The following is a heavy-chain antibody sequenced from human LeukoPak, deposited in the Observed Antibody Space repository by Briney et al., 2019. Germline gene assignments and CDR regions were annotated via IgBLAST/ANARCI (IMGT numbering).Heavy chain of an antibody. V-gene: IGHV1-2*02. CDR3: ARVRSSGVPGGY. CDR2: INPNSGGT. J-gene: IGHJ4*02. CDR1: GGTFSSYA. D-gene: IGHD6-19*01. Sequence: GASVKVSCKASGGTFSSYALSWVRQAPGQGLEWMGWINPNSGGTNYAQKFQGRVTMTRDTSISTAYMELSRLRSDDTAVYYCARVRSSGVPGGYWGQGTLVTVSS.